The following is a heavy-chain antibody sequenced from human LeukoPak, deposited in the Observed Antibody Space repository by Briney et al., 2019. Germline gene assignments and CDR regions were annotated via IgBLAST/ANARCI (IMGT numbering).Heavy chain of an antibody. V-gene: IGHV1-69*06. CDR3: ARAGIPGYCTNVTCSNWLDP. CDR2: IIPMFGTP. J-gene: IGHJ5*02. Sequence: PWASVKVSCKASGDTFTTYAIIWVRQAPGQGLEWMGGIIPMFGTPNYAQRLQGRVTITADKSTNTAYMELSSLRSEDTAVYYCARAGIPGYCTNVTCSNWLDPWGQGTLVTVSS. D-gene: IGHD2-8*01. CDR1: GDTFTTYA.